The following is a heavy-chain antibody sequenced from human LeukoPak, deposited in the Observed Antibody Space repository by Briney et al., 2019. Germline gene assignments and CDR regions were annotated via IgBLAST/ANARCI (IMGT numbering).Heavy chain of an antibody. D-gene: IGHD3-22*01. J-gene: IGHJ4*02. CDR3: ARVRSVDDTSGTALDS. CDR2: INYSGST. CDR1: GVSINSNYYY. V-gene: IGHV4-31*03. Sequence: SETLSLTCTVSGVSINSNYYYWSWIRQHPGTGLEWIGYINYSGSTYYNPSLKSRVTISLDTSKNQFSLKLRSVTAADTAVYYCARVRSVDDTSGTALDSWGQGTLVTVSS.